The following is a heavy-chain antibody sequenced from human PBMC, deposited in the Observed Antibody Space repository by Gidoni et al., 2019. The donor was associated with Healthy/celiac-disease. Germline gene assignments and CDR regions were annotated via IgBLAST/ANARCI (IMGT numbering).Heavy chain of an antibody. CDR2: ISWNSGSI. V-gene: IGHV3-9*01. Sequence: EVQLVESGGGLVQPGRSLRLSCAASGFTFDDYAMHWVRQAPGKGLEWVSGISWNSGSIGYADSVKGRFTISRDNAKNSLYLQMNSLRAEDTALYYCAKEGWELCFDYWGQGTLVTVSS. CDR3: AKEGWELCFDY. CDR1: GFTFDDYA. D-gene: IGHD1-26*01. J-gene: IGHJ4*02.